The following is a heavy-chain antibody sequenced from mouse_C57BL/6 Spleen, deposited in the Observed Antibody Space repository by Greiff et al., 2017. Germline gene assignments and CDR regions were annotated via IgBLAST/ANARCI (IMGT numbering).Heavy chain of an antibody. J-gene: IGHJ1*03. Sequence: VQLQQPGAELVKPGASVKLSCKASGYTFSSYWMHWVKQRPGQGLEWIGMIHPNSGSTNYNEKFKSKATLTVDKSSSTAYMQLSSLTSEDSAVYYCARQAIGNYRYFYVWGTGTTVTVSS. D-gene: IGHD3-2*02. CDR1: GYTFSSYW. CDR2: IHPNSGST. V-gene: IGHV1-64*01. CDR3: ARQAIGNYRYFYV.